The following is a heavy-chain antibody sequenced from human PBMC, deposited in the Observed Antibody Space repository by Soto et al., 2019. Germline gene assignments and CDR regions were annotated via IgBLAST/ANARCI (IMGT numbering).Heavy chain of an antibody. CDR3: ARGGTVLNGFDY. V-gene: IGHV4-59*01. J-gene: IGHJ4*02. Sequence: PSETLSLTCTVSGGSRSSYYWSWFRQPPGMGLEWIGYIYYSGTTSYNPSLKSRVTISVDTSKSQFSLQLSSVTPADTAVYYCARGGTVLNGFDYWGQGTLVTVS. CDR2: IYYSGTT. D-gene: IGHD4-17*01. CDR1: GGSRSSYY.